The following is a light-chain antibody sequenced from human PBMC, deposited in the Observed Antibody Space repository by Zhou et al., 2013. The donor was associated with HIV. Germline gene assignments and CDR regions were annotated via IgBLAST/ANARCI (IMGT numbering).Light chain of an antibody. Sequence: AIRMTQSPSSLSASTGDRVTITCRASQDVSGYLGXYQQKPGKAPKLLISAASTLQSGVPSRFSGSGSGTDFTLTISCLQSEDFATYYCQQYYTYPRTFGQGSKVEMK. CDR2: AAS. CDR3: QQYYTYPRT. V-gene: IGKV1-8*01. CDR1: QDVSGY. J-gene: IGKJ1*01.